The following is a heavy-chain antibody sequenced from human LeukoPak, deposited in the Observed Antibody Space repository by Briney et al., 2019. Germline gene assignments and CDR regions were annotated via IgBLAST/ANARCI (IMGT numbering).Heavy chain of an antibody. D-gene: IGHD1-1*01. CDR3: AREPEVQLDSYYYYYYYMDV. V-gene: IGHV3-7*01. Sequence: GGSLRLSCAASGFTFSSYWMSWVRQAPGKGLEWVANIKQGGSEKYYVDSVKGRFTISRDNAKNSLYLQMNSLRAEDTAVYYCAREPEVQLDSYYYYYYYMDVWGKGTTVTVSS. J-gene: IGHJ6*03. CDR2: IKQGGSEK. CDR1: GFTFSSYW.